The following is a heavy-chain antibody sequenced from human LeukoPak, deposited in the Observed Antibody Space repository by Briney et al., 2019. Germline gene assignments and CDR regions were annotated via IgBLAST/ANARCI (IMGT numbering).Heavy chain of an antibody. D-gene: IGHD3-22*01. V-gene: IGHV3-48*04. J-gene: IGHJ4*02. CDR1: GFTFSSYS. Sequence: PGGSLRLSCAASGFTFSSYSMNWVRQTPGKGLEWVSYISGRSSLIYYADSLKGRFTISRDNAKNSLYLKMKSLRAEDTAVYYRARDLYYYDSSGHYLFDYWGQGTLVTVYS. CDR2: ISGRSSLI. CDR3: ARDLYYYDSSGHYLFDY.